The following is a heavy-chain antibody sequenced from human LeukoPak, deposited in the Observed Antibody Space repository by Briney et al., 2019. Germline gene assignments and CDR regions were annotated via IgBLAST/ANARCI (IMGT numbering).Heavy chain of an antibody. CDR3: ARDGSGRERGTGWYNGMDV. CDR1: GFTFSSYS. Sequence: QPGGSLRLSCAASGFTFSSYSMNWVRQAPGKGLEWVSYISSSSSTIYYADSVKGRFTISRDNAKNSLYLQMNSLRAEDTAVYYCARDGSGRERGTGWYNGMDVWGQGTTVTVSS. J-gene: IGHJ6*02. V-gene: IGHV3-48*01. CDR2: ISSSSSTI. D-gene: IGHD6-19*01.